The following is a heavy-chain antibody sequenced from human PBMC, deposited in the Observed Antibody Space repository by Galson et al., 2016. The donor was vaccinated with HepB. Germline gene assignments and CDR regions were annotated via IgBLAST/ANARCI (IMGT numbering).Heavy chain of an antibody. Sequence: SLRLSCAASGFTFSDHYMDWVRQAPGKGLEWVGRTRKKTNGYTTEYAASVKGRFTISRDDSKNSLYLQMNSLKTEDTAMYFCGRVDDCASYRIDFWGQGTLVTVSS. CDR1: GFTFSDHY. V-gene: IGHV3-72*01. D-gene: IGHD1-26*01. CDR2: TRKKTNGYTT. CDR3: GRVDDCASYRIDF. J-gene: IGHJ4*02.